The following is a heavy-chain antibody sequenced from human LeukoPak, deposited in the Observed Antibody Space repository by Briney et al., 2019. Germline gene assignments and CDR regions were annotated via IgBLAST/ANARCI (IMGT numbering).Heavy chain of an antibody. V-gene: IGHV4-39*07. CDR3: ARVTDYYDSSGYQTPAFDI. J-gene: IGHJ3*02. CDR2: IYYSGST. D-gene: IGHD3-22*01. CDR1: GGSISSSSYY. Sequence: PSETLSLTCTASGGSISSSSYYWGWIRQPPGKGLEWIGSIYYSGSTYYNPSLKSRVTISVDTSKNQFSLKLSSVTAADTAVYYCARVTDYYDSSGYQTPAFDIWGQGTMVTVSS.